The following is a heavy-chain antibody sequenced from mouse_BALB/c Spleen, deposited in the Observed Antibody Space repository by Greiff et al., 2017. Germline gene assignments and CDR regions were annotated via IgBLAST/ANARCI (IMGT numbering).Heavy chain of an antibody. CDR1: GFTFSDYG. CDR3: ARHGSYEAMDY. V-gene: IGHV5-15*02. J-gene: IGHJ4*01. CDR2: ISNLACST. Sequence: EVKVVESGGGLVQPGGSRKLSCAASGFTFSDYGMAWVRQAPGKGPEWVAFISNLACSTYYADTVTGRFTISRENAKNTLYLEMSSLRSEDTAMYYCARHGSYEAMDYWGQGTSVTVSS. D-gene: IGHD1-1*02.